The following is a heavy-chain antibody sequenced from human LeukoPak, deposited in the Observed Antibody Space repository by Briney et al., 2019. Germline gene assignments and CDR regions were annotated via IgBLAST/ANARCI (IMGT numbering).Heavy chain of an antibody. CDR1: GXTFGDYA. V-gene: IGHV3-49*04. J-gene: IGHJ4*02. CDR3: TRVHSGIDFDY. D-gene: IGHD3-10*01. Sequence: GGSLRLSCIASGXTFGDYAMSWVRQAPGKRLEWVGFIRSKAYGGTTEYAASVKGRFTISRDDSKSIAYLQMNSLKSEDTAVYHCTRVHSGIDFDYWGQGTLVTVSS. CDR2: IRSKAYGGTT.